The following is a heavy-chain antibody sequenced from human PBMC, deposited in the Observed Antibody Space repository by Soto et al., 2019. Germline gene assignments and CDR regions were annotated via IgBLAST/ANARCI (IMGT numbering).Heavy chain of an antibody. D-gene: IGHD3-10*01. V-gene: IGHV1-18*01. Sequence: QAQLVQSGVEVKKPGASVKVSCKASGYKFNTYGITWVRQAPGQGLEWMGWISGNNGNTKYPQKFKGRVTMTTVTSTSEAYLELRSRSSDDTAAYYCARDMWSVGSGSYSFGYWGQGTPVTVAA. CDR2: ISGNNGNT. CDR1: GYKFNTYG. CDR3: ARDMWSVGSGSYSFGY. J-gene: IGHJ4*02.